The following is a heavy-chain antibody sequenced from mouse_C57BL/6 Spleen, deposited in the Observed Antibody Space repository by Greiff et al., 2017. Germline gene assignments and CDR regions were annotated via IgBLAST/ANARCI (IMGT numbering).Heavy chain of an antibody. Sequence: QVQLQQPGAELVKPGASVKVSCKASGYTFTSYWMHWVKQRPGQGLEWIGRIHPSDSDTNYNQKFKGKATLTVYKSSSTAYMQLSRLTSEDSAVYNCAFWGDDSWCDYWGQGTLVTVSA. J-gene: IGHJ3*01. D-gene: IGHD2-13*01. CDR3: AFWGDDSWCDY. CDR2: IHPSDSDT. CDR1: GYTFTSYW. V-gene: IGHV1-74*01.